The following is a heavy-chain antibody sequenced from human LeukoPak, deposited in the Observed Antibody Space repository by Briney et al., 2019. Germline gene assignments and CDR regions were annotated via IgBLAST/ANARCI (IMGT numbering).Heavy chain of an antibody. D-gene: IGHD6-13*01. CDR2: TRIGGGGT. J-gene: IGHJ5*02. CDR3: ARCMVLSQGWCNWFDP. Sequence: GGSLRLSCAASGFDLTSYAMTWVRQAPAKGLEWVSSTRIGGGGTFYADSVKGRFTISSDNSENTLHLQMNNLRVEDTARYFCARCMVLSQGWCNWFDPWGQGTLVTVS. CDR1: GFDLTSYA. V-gene: IGHV3-23*01.